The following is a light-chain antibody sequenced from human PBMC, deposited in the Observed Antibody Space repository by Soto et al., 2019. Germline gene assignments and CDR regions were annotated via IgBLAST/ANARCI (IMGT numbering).Light chain of an antibody. CDR3: QKYGSSPRM. V-gene: IGKV3-20*01. J-gene: IGKJ1*01. CDR1: QSVSNNY. CDR2: GAS. Sequence: EIVLTQSPGTLSLSPGERATLSCRASQSVSNNYLAWYQQKPGQAPRLLIYGASSRATGFPDRFSGSGSGTDFTLTINRLEPEDFAVYYCQKYGSSPRMFGQGTKVEIK.